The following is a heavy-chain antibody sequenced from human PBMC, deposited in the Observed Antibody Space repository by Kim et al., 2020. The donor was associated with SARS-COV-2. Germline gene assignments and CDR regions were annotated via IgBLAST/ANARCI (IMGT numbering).Heavy chain of an antibody. V-gene: IGHV3-30*04. CDR3: ARDFYGMDV. CDR1: GFTFSSYA. Sequence: GGSLRLSCAASGFTFSSYAMHWVRQAPGKGLEWVAVISYDGSNKYYADSVKGRFTISRDNSKNTLYLQMNSLRAEDTAVYYCARDFYGMDVWGQGTTVTVSS. J-gene: IGHJ6*02. CDR2: ISYDGSNK.